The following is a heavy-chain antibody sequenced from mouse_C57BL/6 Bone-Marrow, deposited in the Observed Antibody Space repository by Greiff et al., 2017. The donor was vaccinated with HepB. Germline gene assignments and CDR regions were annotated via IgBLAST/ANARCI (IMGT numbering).Heavy chain of an antibody. V-gene: IGHV1-69*01. CDR3: AAGGYGSSSFAY. D-gene: IGHD1-1*01. CDR1: GYTFTSYW. J-gene: IGHJ3*01. CDR2: IDPSDSYT. Sequence: QVQLQQPGAELVMPGASVKLSCKASGYTFTSYWMHWVKQRPGQGLEWIGEIDPSDSYTNYNQKFKGKSTLTVDKSSSTAYMQLSSLTSEDSAVYYCAAGGYGSSSFAYWGQGTLVTVSA.